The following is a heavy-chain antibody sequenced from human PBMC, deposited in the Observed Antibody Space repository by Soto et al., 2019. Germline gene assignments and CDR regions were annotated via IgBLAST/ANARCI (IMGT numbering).Heavy chain of an antibody. CDR2: LYQGLSI. J-gene: IGHJ4*02. V-gene: IGHV4-34*01. D-gene: IGHD3-16*01. Sequence: SETLSLTCAVYSGSFSGYYWSCIRQPPGKGLEWIGELYQGLSIIYNPSLESRVTISGDSSKNQFSLKLRSVTAADTAVYYCARHGGYYFDYWGQGTLVTVSS. CDR1: SGSFSGYY. CDR3: ARHGGYYFDY.